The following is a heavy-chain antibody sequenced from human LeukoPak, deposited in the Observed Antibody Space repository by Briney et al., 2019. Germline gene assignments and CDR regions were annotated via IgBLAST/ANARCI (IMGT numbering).Heavy chain of an antibody. D-gene: IGHD3-22*01. J-gene: IGHJ4*02. CDR1: GGSISSYY. CDR3: ARDGRPYDSSGYYYSAVTLHFDY. CDR2: IYTSGCT. V-gene: IGHV4-4*07. Sequence: SETLSLTCTVSGGSISSYYWSWIRQPAGKGLECIGRIYTSGCTNYNPSLKSRVTMSVDTSKNQFSLKLSSVPAADTAVYYCARDGRPYDSSGYYYSAVTLHFDYWGQGTLVTVSS.